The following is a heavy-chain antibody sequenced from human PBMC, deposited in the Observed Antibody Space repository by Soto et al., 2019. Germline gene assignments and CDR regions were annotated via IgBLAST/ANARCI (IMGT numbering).Heavy chain of an antibody. CDR1: GFTFDDYA. D-gene: IGHD3-3*01. CDR2: ISWNSGSI. Sequence: GGSLRLSCAASGFTFDDYAMHWVRQAPGKGLEWVSGISWNSGSIGYADSVKGRFTISRDNAKNSLYLQMNSLRDEDTALYYCAKGDLSYDFWSGLDYWGQGTLVTVSS. V-gene: IGHV3-9*01. CDR3: AKGDLSYDFWSGLDY. J-gene: IGHJ4*02.